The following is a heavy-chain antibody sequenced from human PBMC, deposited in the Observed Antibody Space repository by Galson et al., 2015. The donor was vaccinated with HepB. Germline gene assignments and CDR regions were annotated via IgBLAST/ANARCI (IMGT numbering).Heavy chain of an antibody. V-gene: IGHV3-53*04. D-gene: IGHD2-15*01. CDR1: GFTVSSHH. CDR3: ASTRGFYY. Sequence: SLRLSCAASGFTVSSHHMSWVRQAPGKGLEWVSVIYSGGDTDYADSVKGRFTISRHNFQNTLYLQMNSLRVEDTAVYYCASTRGFYYWGQGTLVIVSS. CDR2: IYSGGDT. J-gene: IGHJ4*02.